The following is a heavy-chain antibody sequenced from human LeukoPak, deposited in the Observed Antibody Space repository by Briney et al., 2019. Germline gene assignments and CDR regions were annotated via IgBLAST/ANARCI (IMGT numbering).Heavy chain of an antibody. CDR1: GGPISSGGYS. D-gene: IGHD6-13*01. V-gene: IGHV4-30-2*01. CDR2: IYHSGST. CDR3: ARVGLSWAAAGTTWFDP. Sequence: SQTLSLTCAVSGGPISSGGYSWSWIRQPPGKGLEWIGYIYHSGSTYYNPSLKSRVTISVDRSKNQFPLKLSSVTAADTAVYYCARVGLSWAAAGTTWFDPWGQGTLVTVSS. J-gene: IGHJ5*02.